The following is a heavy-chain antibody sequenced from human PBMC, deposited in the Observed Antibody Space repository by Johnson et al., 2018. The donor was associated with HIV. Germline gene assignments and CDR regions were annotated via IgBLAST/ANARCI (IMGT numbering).Heavy chain of an antibody. CDR2: INWNGGST. CDR1: GFTVRSNY. V-gene: IGHV3-20*04. J-gene: IGHJ3*02. Sequence: VQLVESGGGLVQPGGSLRLSCAASGFTVRSNYMSWVRQAPGKGLEWVSGINWNGGSTGYADSVKGRFTISRDNAKNSLYLQMNSLRAEETALYYYTRVTIFGVTKVDALDIWGQGTMVTVSS. D-gene: IGHD3-3*01. CDR3: TRVTIFGVTKVDALDI.